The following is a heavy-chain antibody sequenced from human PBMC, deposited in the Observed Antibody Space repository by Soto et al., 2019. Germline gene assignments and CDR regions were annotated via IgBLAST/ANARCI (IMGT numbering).Heavy chain of an antibody. CDR2: ISYDGSNK. CDR3: AKDPNSSGWYGYCYYSYMDV. Sequence: QVQLVESGGGVVQPGRSQRLSCAASGFTFSSYGIHWVRQAPGKGLEWVAVISYDGSNKYYADSVKGRFTISRDNSKNTLYLQMNSLRAEDTAVYYCAKDPNSSGWYGYCYYSYMDVWGKGTTVTVSS. V-gene: IGHV3-30*18. D-gene: IGHD6-19*01. CDR1: GFTFSSYG. J-gene: IGHJ6*03.